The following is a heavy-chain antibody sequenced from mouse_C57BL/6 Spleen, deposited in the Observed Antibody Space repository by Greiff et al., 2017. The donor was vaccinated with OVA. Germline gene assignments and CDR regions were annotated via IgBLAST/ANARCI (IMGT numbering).Heavy chain of an antibody. CDR3: ARDALYVNPSWFAY. Sequence: EVKLVESGGGLVQSGRSLRLSCATSGFTFSDFYMEWVRQAPGKGLEWIAASRNKANDYTTEYSASVKGRFIVSRDTSQSILYLQMNALIAEDTAIYYCARDALYVNPSWFAYWGQGTLVTVSA. D-gene: IGHD2-1*01. CDR2: SRNKANDYTT. V-gene: IGHV7-1*01. CDR1: GFTFSDFY. J-gene: IGHJ3*01.